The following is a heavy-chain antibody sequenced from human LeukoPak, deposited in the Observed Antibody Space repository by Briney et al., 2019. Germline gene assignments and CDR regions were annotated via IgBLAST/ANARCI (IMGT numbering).Heavy chain of an antibody. CDR2: IYSSGST. J-gene: IGHJ3*02. Sequence: SETLSLTCNVSGGSIRGYYWSWIRQPPGKGLEWIGYIYSSGSTNYNPSLKSRVTMSVDTSKNQFSLKVSSVTAADTAVYYCARVRPQDGFDIWGQGTMVTVSS. V-gene: IGHV4-59*01. CDR3: ARVRPQDGFDI. CDR1: GGSIRGYY.